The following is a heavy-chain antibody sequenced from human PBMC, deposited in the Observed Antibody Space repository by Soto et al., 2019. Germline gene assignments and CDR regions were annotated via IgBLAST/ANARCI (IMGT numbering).Heavy chain of an antibody. Sequence: EVQLLESGGGLVQPGGSLRLSCAASGFTFSAYAMGWVRQAPGKGLEWVSTIHGGGGATHYAAPVKGRFTISRDDSKNTLYAQMNSLRAEDTAVYYCAKFEGHPLEYWYLDFWGRGTLVTVSS. CDR3: AKFEGHPLEYWYLDF. CDR2: IHGGGGAT. CDR1: GFTFSAYA. V-gene: IGHV3-23*01. D-gene: IGHD1-1*01. J-gene: IGHJ2*01.